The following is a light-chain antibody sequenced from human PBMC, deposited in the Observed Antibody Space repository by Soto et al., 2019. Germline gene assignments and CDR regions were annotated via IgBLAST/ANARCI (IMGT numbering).Light chain of an antibody. J-gene: IGLJ1*01. CDR2: GVS. V-gene: IGLV2-14*01. Sequence: QSALTQPASVSGSPGQSITISCSGTISDFVVYNYVSWYQQHPGKASKLMLYGVSKRPSGVSNRFSGSKSGNTASLTISGLQAEDEADYYCSSHTLSRALQVFGTGTKLTVL. CDR3: SSHTLSRALQV. CDR1: ISDFVVYNY.